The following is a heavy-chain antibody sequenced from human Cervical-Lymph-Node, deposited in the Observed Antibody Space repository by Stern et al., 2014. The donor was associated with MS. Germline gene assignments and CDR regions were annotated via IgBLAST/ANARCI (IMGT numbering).Heavy chain of an antibody. CDR1: GGTFTNYA. Sequence: VQLVESGAELKKPGSSVKVSCKAPGGTFTNYAFTWVRQAPGQGLEWMGGIMPVFGTSNYAKKFRGRVTITADKSTSTAYMELSSLRSEDTAVYYCARTYYFDDSGYYYPHYYYGMDVWGQGTTVTVSS. CDR3: ARTYYFDDSGYYYPHYYYGMDV. J-gene: IGHJ6*02. D-gene: IGHD3-22*01. CDR2: IMPVFGTS. V-gene: IGHV1-69*06.